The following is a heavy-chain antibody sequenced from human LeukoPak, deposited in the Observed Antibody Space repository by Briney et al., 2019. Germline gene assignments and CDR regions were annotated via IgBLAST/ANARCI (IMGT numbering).Heavy chain of an antibody. V-gene: IGHV1-69*06. Sequence: GASVKVSCKVSGYTLTELSMHWVRQAPGKGLEWMGGIIPIFGTANYAQKFQGRVTITADKSTSTAYMELSSLRSEDTAVYYCASSVEANYYDSSGYPLGYWGQGTLVTVSS. CDR2: IIPIFGTA. D-gene: IGHD3-22*01. J-gene: IGHJ4*02. CDR3: ASSVEANYYDSSGYPLGY. CDR1: GYTLTELS.